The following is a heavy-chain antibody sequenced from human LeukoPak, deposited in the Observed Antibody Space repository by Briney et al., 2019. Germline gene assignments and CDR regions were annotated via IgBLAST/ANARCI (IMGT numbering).Heavy chain of an antibody. V-gene: IGHV1-69*05. CDR1: GGTFSSYA. CDR2: IIPIFGTA. J-gene: IGHJ5*02. Sequence: SVKVSCKASGGTFSSYAISWVRQAPGQGLEWMGGIIPIFGTANYAQKFQGRVTITTDESTSTAYMALSSLRSEDTAVYYCARQTRYFDWFPNWFDPWGQGTLVAVSS. CDR3: ARQTRYFDWFPNWFDP. D-gene: IGHD3-9*01.